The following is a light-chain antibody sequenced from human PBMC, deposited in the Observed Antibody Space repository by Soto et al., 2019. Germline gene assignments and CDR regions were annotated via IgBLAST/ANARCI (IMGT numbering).Light chain of an antibody. V-gene: IGKV1-39*01. CDR1: QSISSY. CDR3: QQSYSTVT. CDR2: ATS. J-gene: IGKJ5*01. Sequence: DIQMTQSPSSLSASVGDRVTITCRASQSISSYLNWYQQKPGKAPKLLIYATSSLQSGVPSRFSASGSGTDFTLTISSLQPEDFATYYCQQSYSTVTFGQGTRRRL.